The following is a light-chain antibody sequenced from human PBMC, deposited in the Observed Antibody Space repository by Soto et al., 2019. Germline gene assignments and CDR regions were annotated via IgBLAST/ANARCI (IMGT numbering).Light chain of an antibody. CDR3: QQRNDWPWT. V-gene: IGKV3-11*01. J-gene: IGKJ1*01. CDR2: DAS. CDR1: QSIGTY. Sequence: EIVLTQSPATLSLSPGERATLSCRASQSIGTYLAWYRQKPGQAPRLLIYDASYKATGIPARFSGSGSGTDFTLTISSLEPEDFGFYYCQQRNDWPWTFGQGTQVEIK.